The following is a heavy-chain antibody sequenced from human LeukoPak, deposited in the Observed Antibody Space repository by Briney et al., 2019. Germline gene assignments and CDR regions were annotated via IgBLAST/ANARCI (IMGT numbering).Heavy chain of an antibody. J-gene: IGHJ4*02. V-gene: IGHV3-21*01. CDR1: GFTVSTYG. Sequence: PGGSLRLSCAASGFTVSTYGMSWVRQAPGKGLEWVSSISSSSSYIYYADSVKGRFTISRDNAKNSLYLQMNSLRAEDTAVYYCARDPNNYWGQGTLVTVSS. CDR3: ARDPNNY. CDR2: ISSSSSYI.